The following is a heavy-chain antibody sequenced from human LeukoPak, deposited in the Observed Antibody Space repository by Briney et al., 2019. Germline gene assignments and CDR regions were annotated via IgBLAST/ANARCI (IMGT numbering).Heavy chain of an antibody. J-gene: IGHJ2*01. CDR3: TRGGGDFFGSGPGDL. CDR2: ISGSGFSI. CDR1: GFTFSSYT. D-gene: IGHD3-10*01. V-gene: IGHV3-21*01. Sequence: GGSLRLSCAASGFTFSSYTMDWVRQAPGKGLEWVSCISGSGFSIYYADSMKGRFTISRDNAKNSLYLQMNSLRAEDTAVYYCTRGGGDFFGSGPGDLWGRGSLVTVSS.